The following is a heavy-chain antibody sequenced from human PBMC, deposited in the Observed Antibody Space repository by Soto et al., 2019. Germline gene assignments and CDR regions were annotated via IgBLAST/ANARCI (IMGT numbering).Heavy chain of an antibody. CDR1: GFTFNVYG. J-gene: IGHJ4*02. Sequence: GGSLRLSCTASGFTFNVYGMHWVRQAPGKWLEWVSLISFDGKNKFYTDSVKGRFTIYRDNSKNTPYLQMNSLRVEDTAVYYCAKDREYYYGSGSYSPFDHWGQGTLVTVSS. CDR3: AKDREYYYGSGSYSPFDH. V-gene: IGHV3-30*18. D-gene: IGHD3-10*01. CDR2: ISFDGKNK.